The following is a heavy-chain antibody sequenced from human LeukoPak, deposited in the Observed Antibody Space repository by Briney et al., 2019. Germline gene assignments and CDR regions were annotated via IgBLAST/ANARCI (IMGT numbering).Heavy chain of an antibody. V-gene: IGHV3-48*01. J-gene: IGHJ4*02. CDR1: GFTFSSYA. D-gene: IGHD3-22*01. CDR2: ISNFGDII. CDR3: AKPDSSGYYSAVYDY. Sequence: GGSLRLSCVASGFTFSSYAMHWVRQAPGKGLEWISHISNFGDIIHYADSVEGRFTISRDNSKNTLYLQMNSLRAEDTAVYYCAKPDSSGYYSAVYDYWGQGTLVTVSS.